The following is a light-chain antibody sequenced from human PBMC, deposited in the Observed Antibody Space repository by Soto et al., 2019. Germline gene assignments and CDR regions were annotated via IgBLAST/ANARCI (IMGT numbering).Light chain of an antibody. J-gene: IGKJ4*01. Sequence: EIVLTQSPATLSVSPGERATLSCRACQSVRSNLAWYQQKPGQGPRLLIFGASTRATDIPARFSGSGSGTEFTLTISSLQSEDFAVYYCQQYIHWPPLTFGGRTKVEIK. CDR1: QSVRSN. V-gene: IGKV3-15*01. CDR3: QQYIHWPPLT. CDR2: GAS.